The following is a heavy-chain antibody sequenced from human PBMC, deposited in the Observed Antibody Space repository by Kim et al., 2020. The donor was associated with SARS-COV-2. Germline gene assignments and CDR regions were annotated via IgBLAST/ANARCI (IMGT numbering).Heavy chain of an antibody. D-gene: IGHD6-6*01. CDR1: GDSVSSNSAA. V-gene: IGHV6-1*01. CDR2: TYYRSKWYN. CDR3: ARGPCSSSQEHPYYYYYYGMDV. J-gene: IGHJ6*02. Sequence: SQTLSLTCAISGDSVSSNSAAWNWIRQSPSRGLEWLGRTYYRSKWYNDYAVSVKSRITINPDTSKNQFSLQLNSVTPEDTAVYYCARGPCSSSQEHPYYYYYYGMDVWGQGTTVTVSS.